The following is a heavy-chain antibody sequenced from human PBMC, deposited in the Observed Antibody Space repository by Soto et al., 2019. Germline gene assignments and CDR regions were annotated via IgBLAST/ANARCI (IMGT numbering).Heavy chain of an antibody. V-gene: IGHV1-69*01. CDR2: IIPIFGTA. Sequence: QVQLVQSGAEVRKPGSSVRVSCKASGGSFNRHTISWVRQAPGQGLEWMGGIIPIFGTANHAQKLQGRVTSIADESTSRVYMELSSLRSDDTAIYYCARGWGYDSTDYYYAYWGQGTLVIVSS. J-gene: IGHJ4*02. CDR1: GGSFNRHT. D-gene: IGHD3-22*01. CDR3: ARGWGYDSTDYYYAY.